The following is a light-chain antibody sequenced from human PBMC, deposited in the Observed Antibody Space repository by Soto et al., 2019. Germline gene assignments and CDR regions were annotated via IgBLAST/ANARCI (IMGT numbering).Light chain of an antibody. Sequence: QSALTQPASVSGSPGQSITISCSGTSSDIGSYDHVAWYQQFPGKSPKLIIYAVSDRPSGVSDRFSGSKSGISASLTISGLQTEDEADYYCSSYAGSSTLVFGTGTKVTVL. CDR3: SSYAGSSTLV. V-gene: IGLV2-14*03. CDR2: AVS. CDR1: SSDIGSYDH. J-gene: IGLJ1*01.